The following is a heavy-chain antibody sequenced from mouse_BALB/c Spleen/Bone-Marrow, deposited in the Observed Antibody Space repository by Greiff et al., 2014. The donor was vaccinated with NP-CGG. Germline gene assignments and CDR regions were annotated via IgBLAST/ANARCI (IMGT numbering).Heavy chain of an antibody. CDR3: ARYDYAIDY. CDR1: GYTFTNFW. V-gene: IGHV1S41*01. Sequence: ELVKPGASVKLSCKASGYTFTNFWINWIKQRPGQGLEWIGRIAPGSGTTYYNEMFKGKATLTVDTSSSTAYIQLSSLSSEDSAVYFCARYDYAIDYWGQGTSVTVSS. D-gene: IGHD2-3*01. CDR2: IAPGSGTT. J-gene: IGHJ4*01.